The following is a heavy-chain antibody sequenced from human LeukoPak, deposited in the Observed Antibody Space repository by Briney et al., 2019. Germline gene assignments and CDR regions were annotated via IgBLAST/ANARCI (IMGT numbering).Heavy chain of an antibody. V-gene: IGHV4-34*01. CDR2: INHSGST. D-gene: IGHD3-10*01. Sequence: PSETLSLTCAVYGGSFSGYYWSWIRQPPGKGLEWIGEINHSGSTNYNPSLKGRVTISVDTSKNQFSLKLSSVTAADTAVYYCARGLRRYYGSGSYYNNNNWFDPWGQGTLVTVSS. CDR1: GGSFSGYY. CDR3: ARGLRRYYGSGSYYNNNNWFDP. J-gene: IGHJ5*02.